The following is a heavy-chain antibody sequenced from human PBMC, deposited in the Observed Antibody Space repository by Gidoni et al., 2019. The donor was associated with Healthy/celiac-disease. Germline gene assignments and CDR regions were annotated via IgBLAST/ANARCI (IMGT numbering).Heavy chain of an antibody. J-gene: IGHJ5*02. V-gene: IGHV4-34*01. Sequence: HVQLQQWGARLLTPSDTLSLSSAVSGGSFSGYYWRWIRQPPGKGMEWIGEINHSGSTNYNPSPNSRGTISVDTDKNKFSLKLSSVTAADTAVDYCARRKTGTTMDNWFDPWGQGTLVTVSS. CDR3: ARRKTGTTMDNWFDP. CDR1: GGSFSGYY. D-gene: IGHD1-1*01. CDR2: INHSGST.